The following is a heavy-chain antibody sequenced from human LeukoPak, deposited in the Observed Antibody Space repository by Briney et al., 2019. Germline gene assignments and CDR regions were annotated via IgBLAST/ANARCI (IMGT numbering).Heavy chain of an antibody. CDR2: IIPIFGTA. D-gene: IGHD6-19*01. CDR3: ARDIAVAGTFDN. J-gene: IGHJ4*02. CDR1: GGTFSSYA. Sequence: SVKVSCKASGGTFSSYAIGWVRQAPGQGLEWMGGIIPIFGTANYAQKFQGRVTITADESTSTAYMELSSLRSEDTAVYYCARDIAVAGTFDNWGQGTLVTVSS. V-gene: IGHV1-69*01.